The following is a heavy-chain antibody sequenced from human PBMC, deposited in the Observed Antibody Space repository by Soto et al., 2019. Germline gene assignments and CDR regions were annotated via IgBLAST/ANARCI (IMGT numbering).Heavy chain of an antibody. CDR2: INHSGST. J-gene: IGHJ5*02. V-gene: IGHV4-34*01. CDR3: ARVREYCSSTSCYRNWFDP. D-gene: IGHD2-2*01. Sequence: KSSETLSLTCAVYCGSFSGYYWSWIRQPPGKGLEWIGEINHSGSTNYNPSLKSRVTISVDTSKNQFSLKLSSVTAADTAVYYCARVREYCSSTSCYRNWFDPWGQGTLVTVSS. CDR1: CGSFSGYY.